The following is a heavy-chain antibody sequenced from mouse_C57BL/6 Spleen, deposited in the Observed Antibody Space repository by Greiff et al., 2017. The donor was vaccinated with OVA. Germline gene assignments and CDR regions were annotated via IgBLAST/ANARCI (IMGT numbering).Heavy chain of an antibody. CDR1: GFTFSSYG. CDR3: ARTTVFDY. Sequence: DVKLQESGGDLVKPGGSLKLSCAASGFTFSSYGMSWVRQTPDKRLEWVATISSGGSYTYYPDSVKGRFTISRDNAKNTLYLQMSSLKSEDTAMYYCARTTVFDYWGQGTTLTVSS. J-gene: IGHJ2*01. D-gene: IGHD1-1*01. V-gene: IGHV5-6*02. CDR2: ISSGGSYT.